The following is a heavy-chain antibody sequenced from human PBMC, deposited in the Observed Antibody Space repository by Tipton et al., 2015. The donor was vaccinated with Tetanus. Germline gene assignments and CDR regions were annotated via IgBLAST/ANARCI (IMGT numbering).Heavy chain of an antibody. Sequence: TLSLTCTVSGGSISSSSYYWGWIRQPPGKGLEWIGSIYYSGSTYYNPSLKSRVTISVDTSNNQFSLKLSSVTAADTAVYYCARDQGVTRGAYYYGMDVWGQGTTVTVSS. CDR1: GGSISSSSYY. V-gene: IGHV4-39*07. J-gene: IGHJ6*02. CDR2: IYYSGST. CDR3: ARDQGVTRGAYYYGMDV. D-gene: IGHD3-3*01.